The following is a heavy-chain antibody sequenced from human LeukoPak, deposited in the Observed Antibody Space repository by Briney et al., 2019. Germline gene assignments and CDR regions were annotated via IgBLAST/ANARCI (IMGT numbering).Heavy chain of an antibody. J-gene: IGHJ2*01. CDR1: GFTFSNYP. D-gene: IGHD5-24*01. CDR3: ARSKRWLEHYWYFDL. Sequence: PWGSLRLSCSASGFTFSNYPMHWVRQAPGKGLEYVSGISGNGGNTYYANSVKGRFTISRDNSKHTLYLQMGSLRAEDMAVYYCARSKRWLEHYWYFDLWGRGTLVTVSS. CDR2: ISGNGGNT. V-gene: IGHV3-64*01.